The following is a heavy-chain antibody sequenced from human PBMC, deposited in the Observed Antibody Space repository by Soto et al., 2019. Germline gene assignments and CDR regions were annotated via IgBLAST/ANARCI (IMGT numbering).Heavy chain of an antibody. V-gene: IGHV3-15*01. CDR3: TAGYCSGGSCYSVVY. CDR2: IKRRADGGTT. Sequence: EVQLVESGGGLVKPGGSLSLSCAASGFTFSNVWMSWDRQAPGKGLEWVGRIKRRADGGTTDYATPVRGRFTVSRDDSKNTLYLQMNSLKTEDTAVYYCTAGYCSGGSCYSVVYWGQGTLVTVSS. CDR1: GFTFSNVW. D-gene: IGHD2-15*01. J-gene: IGHJ4*02.